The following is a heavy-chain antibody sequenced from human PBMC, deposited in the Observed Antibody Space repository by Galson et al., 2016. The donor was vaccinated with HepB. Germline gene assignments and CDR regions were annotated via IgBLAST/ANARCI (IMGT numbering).Heavy chain of an antibody. CDR2: IWYDGSNK. Sequence: SLRLSCAASGFTFSTYAMHWVRQAPGKGLEWVAVIWYDGSNKFYADSVKGRFTISRDNNRNTLYLQMNDLRADDSALYYCVRVQYIDEGFDYWGQGALVTVSP. V-gene: IGHV3-33*01. CDR1: GFTFSTYA. D-gene: IGHD1-1*01. J-gene: IGHJ4*02. CDR3: VRVQYIDEGFDY.